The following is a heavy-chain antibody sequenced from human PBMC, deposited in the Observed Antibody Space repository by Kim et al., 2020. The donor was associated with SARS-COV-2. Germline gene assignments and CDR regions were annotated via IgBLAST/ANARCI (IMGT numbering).Heavy chain of an antibody. CDR1: GGSISSDSYY. CDR2: IYHSGST. J-gene: IGHJ4*02. D-gene: IGHD7-27*01. V-gene: IGHV4-39*01. Sequence: SETLSLTCTVSGGSISSDSYYWAWIRQPPGKGLEWIGSIYHSGSTYYNPSLKSRGTISLDTSKTQFSLKLSSVTAADTAVYYCASPLLGGLKFEYWGQGT. CDR3: ASPLLGGLKFEY.